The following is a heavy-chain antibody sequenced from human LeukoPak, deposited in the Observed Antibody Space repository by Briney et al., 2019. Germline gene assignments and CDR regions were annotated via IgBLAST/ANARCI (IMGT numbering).Heavy chain of an antibody. D-gene: IGHD6-19*01. CDR1: GYTFSSYA. J-gene: IGHJ5*02. CDR2: ISSDGRIT. CDR3: ARVSGWYWFDQ. Sequence: GGSPRLSCEGSGYTFSSYAMHWVRQAPGKGLEYVAAISSDGRITYYANFVKGRFTISRDNSKNTLYLQMGSLRTEDMAVYYCARVSGWYWFDQWGQGTLVTVSS. V-gene: IGHV3-64*01.